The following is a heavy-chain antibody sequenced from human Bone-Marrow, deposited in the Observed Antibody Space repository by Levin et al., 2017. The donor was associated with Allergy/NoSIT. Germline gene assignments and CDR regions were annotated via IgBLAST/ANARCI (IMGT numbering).Heavy chain of an antibody. Sequence: NASETLSLTCAVSGGSISSTNWWSWVRQPPGKGLEWIGEIYDTGTTNYNPSLKSRVAISIDKSKNQFSLRLSSVTAADTAVYYCARVEYSGTVNAFDVWGQGTMVTVSS. CDR2: IYDTGTT. J-gene: IGHJ3*01. CDR3: ARVEYSGTVNAFDV. D-gene: IGHD5-12*01. CDR1: GGSISSTNW. V-gene: IGHV4-4*02.